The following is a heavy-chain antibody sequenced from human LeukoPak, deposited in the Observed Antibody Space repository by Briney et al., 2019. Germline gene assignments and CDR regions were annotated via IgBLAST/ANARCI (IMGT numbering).Heavy chain of an antibody. CDR2: IKEDGSNL. D-gene: IGHD3-22*01. J-gene: IGHJ3*02. V-gene: IGHV3-7*01. Sequence: PGGSLRLSCAASGFTFSSYWMGWVRQAPGKGLEWVANIKEDGSNLYYLDSVKGRFTISRDNAKNSLHLQMNSLRAEDTAVYYCSRDANYYDSSRHYFDAFDIWGQGTMVTVSS. CDR3: SRDANYYDSSRHYFDAFDI. CDR1: GFTFSSYW.